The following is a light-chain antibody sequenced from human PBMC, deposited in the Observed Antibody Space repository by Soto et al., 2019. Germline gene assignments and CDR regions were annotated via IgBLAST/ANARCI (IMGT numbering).Light chain of an antibody. V-gene: IGLV3-9*01. Sequence: SYELTQPLSVSVALGQTAWITCGGNNIGTKSVHWYQQKPGQAPVLVIYRDNNRPSGIPERFSGSNSGNTATLTISRAQAGDEADYSCQVWDSSTVVFGGGTKLTVL. J-gene: IGLJ2*01. CDR1: NIGTKS. CDR2: RDN. CDR3: QVWDSSTVV.